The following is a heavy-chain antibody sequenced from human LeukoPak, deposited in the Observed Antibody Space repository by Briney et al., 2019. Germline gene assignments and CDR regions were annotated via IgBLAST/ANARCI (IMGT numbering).Heavy chain of an antibody. CDR3: ARGYCSSTSCYRDLDY. CDR2: IIPIIGIA. CDR1: GGTFSSYT. J-gene: IGHJ4*02. V-gene: IGHV1-69*02. D-gene: IGHD2-2*02. Sequence: SVKVSCKASGGTFSSYTISWVRQAPGQGLEWMGSIIPIIGIANYAQKFQGRVTITADKSTSTAYMELSSLRSEDTAVYYCARGYCSSTSCYRDLDYWGQGTLVTVSS.